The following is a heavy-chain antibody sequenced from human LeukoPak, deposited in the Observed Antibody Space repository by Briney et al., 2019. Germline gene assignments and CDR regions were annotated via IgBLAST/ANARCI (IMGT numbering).Heavy chain of an antibody. CDR1: GFTFSSYW. Sequence: GGSLRLSCAASGFTFSSYWMSWVRQAPGKGLEWVVNIKQDGSEKYYADSGKGRFTISRDNAKNSLYLQMNSLRADDKAVYYCARGKPSYYYDSSAYFYNGAFDIWGQGTMVTVSS. D-gene: IGHD3-22*01. V-gene: IGHV3-7*01. CDR3: ARGKPSYYYDSSAYFYNGAFDI. CDR2: IKQDGSEK. J-gene: IGHJ3*02.